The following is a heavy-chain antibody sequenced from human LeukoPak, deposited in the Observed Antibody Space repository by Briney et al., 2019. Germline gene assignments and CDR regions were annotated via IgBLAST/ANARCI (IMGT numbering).Heavy chain of an antibody. Sequence: GRSLRLSCAASGFSFSSYGMHWVRQAPGKGTEWVAVIWYDGSNKYYADSVKGRFTISRDNSNNTLYLQMNSLRAEDTAVYYCARDGHQADAFDIWGQGTMVTVSS. J-gene: IGHJ3*02. CDR2: IWYDGSNK. CDR3: ARDGHQADAFDI. V-gene: IGHV3-33*01. CDR1: GFSFSSYG.